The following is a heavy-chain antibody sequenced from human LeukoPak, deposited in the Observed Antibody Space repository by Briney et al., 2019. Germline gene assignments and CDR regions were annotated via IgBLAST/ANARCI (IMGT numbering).Heavy chain of an antibody. CDR1: GGSISTSTYY. Sequence: PSETLSLTCTASGGSISTSTYYWAWIRQPPGKGLEWIGSIYYSGSTYYNPSLKSRITISVDTSKNQFSLKLSPMTAADTAVYYCAAISTSGSRRGSFDYWGQGTLVTVSS. CDR3: AAISTSGSRRGSFDY. CDR2: IYYSGST. D-gene: IGHD1-26*01. J-gene: IGHJ4*02. V-gene: IGHV4-39*01.